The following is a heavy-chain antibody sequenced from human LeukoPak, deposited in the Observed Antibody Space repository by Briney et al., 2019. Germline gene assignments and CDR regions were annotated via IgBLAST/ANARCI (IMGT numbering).Heavy chain of an antibody. CDR1: GYSISSGYY. J-gene: IGHJ4*02. V-gene: IGHV4-38-2*01. D-gene: IGHD4-11*01. Sequence: SETLSLTCAVSGYSISSGYYWGWIRQPPGKGLEWIGSIYHNGSTYYNPSLKSRVTISVDTSKNQFSLKLSSVTAADTAVYYCARRTVTTSYFDYWGQGTLVTVSS. CDR2: IYHNGST. CDR3: ARRTVTTSYFDY.